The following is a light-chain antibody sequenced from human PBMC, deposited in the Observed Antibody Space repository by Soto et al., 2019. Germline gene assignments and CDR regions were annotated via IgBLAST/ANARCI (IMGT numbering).Light chain of an antibody. Sequence: QSVLTQPASVSGSPGQSITISCTGTSSDVGGYNFVSWYQQHPGKAPKLLIFDVSNRPSGISDRFSGSKSGNTASLTISGLQCEDEADYYCSSYTARGTDVFGTGTKLTVL. CDR1: SSDVGGYNF. CDR3: SSYTARGTDV. V-gene: IGLV2-14*01. CDR2: DVS. J-gene: IGLJ1*01.